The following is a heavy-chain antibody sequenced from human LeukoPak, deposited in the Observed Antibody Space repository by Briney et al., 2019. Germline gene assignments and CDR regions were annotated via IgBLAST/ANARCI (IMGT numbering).Heavy chain of an antibody. CDR2: INHSGST. CDR3: ASFSYGSGSYTGYNWFDP. V-gene: IGHV4-34*01. Sequence: PSETLSLTCAVYGGSFSGYYWSWIRQPPGKGLEWIGEINHSGSTNYNPSLKSRVTISVDTSKNQFSLKLSSVTAADTAVYYCASFSYGSGSYTGYNWFDPWGQGTLVTVSS. J-gene: IGHJ5*02. CDR1: GGSFSGYY. D-gene: IGHD3-10*01.